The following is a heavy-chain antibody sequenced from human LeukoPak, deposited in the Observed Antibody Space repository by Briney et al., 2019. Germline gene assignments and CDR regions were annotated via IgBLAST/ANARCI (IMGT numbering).Heavy chain of an antibody. J-gene: IGHJ4*02. CDR1: GGSISSYY. CDR3: ASSRGSSGWYVFDY. CDR2: IYYSGST. V-gene: IGHV4-59*01. D-gene: IGHD6-19*01. Sequence: PSETLSLTCTVSGGSISSYYWSWIRQPPGKGLEWIGYIYYSGSTNYNPSLKSRVTISVDTSKNQFSLKLSSVTAADTAVYYCASSRGSSGWYVFDYWGQGTLVTVSS.